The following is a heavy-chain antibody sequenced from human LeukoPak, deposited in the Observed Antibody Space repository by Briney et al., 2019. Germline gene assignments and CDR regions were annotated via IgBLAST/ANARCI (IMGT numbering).Heavy chain of an antibody. CDR3: ATSSVAGTRDFDY. V-gene: IGHV1-18*01. J-gene: IGHJ4*02. Sequence: ASVKVSCKASGYTFTSYGISWVRQAPGQGLEWMGWISAYNGNTNYAQKLQGRVTMTEDTSTDTAYMELSSLRSEDTAVYYCATSSVAGTRDFDYWGQGTLVTVSS. D-gene: IGHD6-19*01. CDR1: GYTFTSYG. CDR2: ISAYNGNT.